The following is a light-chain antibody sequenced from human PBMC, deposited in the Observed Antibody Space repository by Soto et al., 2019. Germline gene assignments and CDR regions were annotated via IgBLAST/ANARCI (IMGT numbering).Light chain of an antibody. Sequence: EIVMTQSPATLSVSPGERATLSCRTSQPVNNNLAWYQQKPGQAPRLLIYGTSTRATGIPARFSGSGSETEYTLTITRLQSEDFAVYYCQQYDTWPPWPFGQGNKVE. J-gene: IGKJ1*01. V-gene: IGKV3-15*01. CDR3: QQYDTWPPWP. CDR2: GTS. CDR1: QPVNNN.